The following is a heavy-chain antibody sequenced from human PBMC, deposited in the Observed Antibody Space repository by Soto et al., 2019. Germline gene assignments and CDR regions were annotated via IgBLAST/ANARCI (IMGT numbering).Heavy chain of an antibody. D-gene: IGHD7-27*01. CDR2: TYFRYNWHN. CDR1: VDSVSSHSAA. V-gene: IGHV6-1*01. CDR3: ARDLGLSEADYYYGLDV. J-gene: IGHJ6*02. Sequence: SQRLSLTCAISVDSVSSHSAAWNWITQSPSRGLEWLGRTYFRYNWHNDYAVSVKSRITINPDKSKNQFSLKLNSVTPEDTAVYYCARDLGLSEADYYYGLDVWGQGTTVTVSS.